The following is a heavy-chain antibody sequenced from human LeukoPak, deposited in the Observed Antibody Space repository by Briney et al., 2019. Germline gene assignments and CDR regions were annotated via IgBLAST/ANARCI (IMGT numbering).Heavy chain of an antibody. CDR1: GYTFTNYY. CDR3: ARHRDYDSSGYGDYYYMDV. CDR2: INPNTGGT. V-gene: IGHV1-2*02. J-gene: IGHJ6*03. D-gene: IGHD3-22*01. Sequence: ASVKVSCKASGYTFTNYYVHWVRQAPGQGLEWMGWINPNTGGTNYAQEFQGRVTMTRDTSISTAYMELSRLRSDDTAVYYCARHRDYDSSGYGDYYYMDVWGKGTTVTVSS.